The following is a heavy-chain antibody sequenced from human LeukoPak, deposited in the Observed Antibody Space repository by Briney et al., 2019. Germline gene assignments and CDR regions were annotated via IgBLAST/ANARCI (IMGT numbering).Heavy chain of an antibody. V-gene: IGHV1-69*05. Sequence: GASVKVSCKASGGTFSSYAISWVRQAPGQGLEWMGGIIPIFGTANYAQKFQGRVTITTDESTSTAYMELSSLRSEDMAVYYCARVMTTVTTYTYYYYYYYMDVWGKGTTVTVSS. CDR1: GGTFSSYA. D-gene: IGHD4-17*01. CDR3: ARVMTTVTTYTYYYYYYYMDV. CDR2: IIPIFGTA. J-gene: IGHJ6*03.